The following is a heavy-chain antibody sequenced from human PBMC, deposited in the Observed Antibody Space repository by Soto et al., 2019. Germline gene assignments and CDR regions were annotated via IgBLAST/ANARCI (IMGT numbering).Heavy chain of an antibody. CDR3: ARAGAITMVRGVNRYYFDY. CDR2: ISYDGSNK. J-gene: IGHJ4*02. D-gene: IGHD3-10*01. V-gene: IGHV3-30-3*01. CDR1: GFTFSSYA. Sequence: QVQLVESGGGVVQPGRSLRLSCAASGFTFSSYAMHWVRQAPGKGLEWVAVISYDGSNKYYADSVKGRFTISRDNSKNTLYLQMNSLRAEDTAVYYCARAGAITMVRGVNRYYFDYWGQGTLVTVSS.